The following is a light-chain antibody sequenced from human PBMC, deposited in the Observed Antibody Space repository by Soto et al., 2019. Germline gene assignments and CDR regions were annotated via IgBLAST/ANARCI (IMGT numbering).Light chain of an antibody. V-gene: IGLV2-14*03. CDR3: SSYTSSSTLWV. CDR1: NNYNY. CDR2: DVT. J-gene: IGLJ3*02. Sequence: QSVLTQPAFVSGSPGQSVTISCSGTNNYNYICWYQHHPGKAPKLLIYDVTYRPSGVSSRFSGSKSGNTASLTISGLHIEGEADYYCSSYTSSSTLWVFGGGTQLTVL.